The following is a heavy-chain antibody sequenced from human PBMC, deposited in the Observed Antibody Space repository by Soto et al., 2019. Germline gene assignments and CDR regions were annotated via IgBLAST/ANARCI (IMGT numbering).Heavy chain of an antibody. CDR2: IYYSGST. V-gene: IGHV4-39*01. CDR3: ARHPGYTVPTVYATHYFDD. D-gene: IGHD2-8*01. J-gene: IGHJ4*02. Sequence: QLQLQESGPGLVKPSETLSVTCSVSGDSIGTINYYWGWLRQPPGKGPEWIGSIYYSGSTHYNPSLRGRVTISVDTSMHPFSLRLSSVTAADTAVYYCARHPGYTVPTVYATHYFDDWGQGVLVTVSS. CDR1: GDSIGTINYY.